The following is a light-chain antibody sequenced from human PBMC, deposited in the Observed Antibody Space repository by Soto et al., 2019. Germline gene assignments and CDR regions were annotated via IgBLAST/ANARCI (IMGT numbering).Light chain of an antibody. CDR2: GAS. V-gene: IGKV3-15*01. CDR3: QQYKNWART. Sequence: EIVMTQSPATLSVSPGERATLACRASQSVSSNLAWYQQKPGQAPRLLIYGASTRATGIPARFSGSGSGTEFTLTMSCLQSEDFAVYYCQQYKNWARTFAQGTKVDIK. J-gene: IGKJ1*01. CDR1: QSVSSN.